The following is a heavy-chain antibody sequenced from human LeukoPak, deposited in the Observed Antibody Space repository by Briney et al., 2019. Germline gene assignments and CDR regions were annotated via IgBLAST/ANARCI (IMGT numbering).Heavy chain of an antibody. V-gene: IGHV3-15*07. CDR2: IKSRNNGGTT. J-gene: IGHJ4*02. CDR3: TQGGYWLYY. CDR1: GLTVNDVW. Sequence: GGSLRLSCAASGLTVNDVWKNWVRQIPGKGLDWVGRIKSRNNGGTTDYGASVKGRFVISRDDSQNTLYLQMNSLRVEDTAIYYCTQGGYWLYYWGQGTLVTVSS. D-gene: IGHD2-8*02.